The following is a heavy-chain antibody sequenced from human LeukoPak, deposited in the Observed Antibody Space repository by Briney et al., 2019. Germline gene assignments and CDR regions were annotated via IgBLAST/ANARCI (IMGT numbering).Heavy chain of an antibody. CDR1: GGSIGSGGYY. CDR2: IFYSGST. V-gene: IGHV4-31*03. J-gene: IGHJ4*02. CDR3: ARAPNSYNDY. Sequence: PSETLSLTCSVSGGSIGSGGYYWSWIRQRPGKGLERIGYIFYSGSTYYNPSLKSRVTISIDPSKDQFSLNLSSVTAADTAVYYCARAPNSYNDYWGQGILVTVSS. D-gene: IGHD5-24*01.